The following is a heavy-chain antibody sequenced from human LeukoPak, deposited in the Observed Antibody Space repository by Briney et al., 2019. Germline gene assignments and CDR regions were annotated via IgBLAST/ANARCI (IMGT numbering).Heavy chain of an antibody. D-gene: IGHD3-22*01. CDR3: AREVGYYYDSSGYLDY. Sequence: GGSLRLSCAASGFTFSDYYMSWIRHAPGKGREGVSYISSSGSTISYAVSVKGRSTISRRNDKSPLYLQMNSLRAEDTAVYYCAREVGYYYDSSGYLDYWGQGTLVTVSS. CDR2: ISSSGSTI. J-gene: IGHJ4*02. V-gene: IGHV3-11*01. CDR1: GFTFSDYY.